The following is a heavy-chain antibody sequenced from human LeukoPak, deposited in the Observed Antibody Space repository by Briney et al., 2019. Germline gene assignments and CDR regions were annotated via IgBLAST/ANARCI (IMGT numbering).Heavy chain of an antibody. CDR3: ARDERGWLQFGYYFDY. Sequence: PGGSLRLSCAASGFTVSSNYMSWIRQAPGKGLEWVGAISNSSSYIYYPDSVKGRFTISRDNAKNSLYLQMNSLRAEDTAVYYCARDERGWLQFGYYFDYWGQGTLVTVSS. J-gene: IGHJ4*02. CDR2: ISNSSSYI. D-gene: IGHD5-24*01. V-gene: IGHV3-21*01. CDR1: GFTVSSNY.